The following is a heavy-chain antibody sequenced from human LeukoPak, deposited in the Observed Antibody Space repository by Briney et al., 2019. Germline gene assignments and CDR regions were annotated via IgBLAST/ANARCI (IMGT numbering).Heavy chain of an antibody. CDR3: ASQVTTSSDIGAFDI. Sequence: SETLSLTCTVSGGSISSSSYYWGWIRQPPGKGLEWIGGIYYSGSTYYNPSLKSRVTISVDTSKNQFSLKLSSVTAADTAVYYCASQVTTSSDIGAFDIWGQGTMVTVSS. D-gene: IGHD4-17*01. CDR1: GGSISSSSYY. CDR2: IYYSGST. V-gene: IGHV4-39*07. J-gene: IGHJ3*02.